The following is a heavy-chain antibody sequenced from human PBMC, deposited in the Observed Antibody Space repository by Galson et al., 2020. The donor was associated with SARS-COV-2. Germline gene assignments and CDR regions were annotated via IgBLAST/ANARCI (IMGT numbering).Heavy chain of an antibody. J-gene: IGHJ6*02. D-gene: IGHD1-26*01. CDR2: IYYSGST. Sequence: SETLSLTCTVSGGSISSNCWNWIRQPPGKGLEWIGYIYYSGSTNYNPSLKSRVPISVDTSKNQFSLKLSSVTAADTAVYYCARGVVTTTIIPTTYFYYGLDVWGLGTTVTVSS. V-gene: IGHV4-59*01. CDR1: GGSISSNC. CDR3: ARGVVTTTIIPTTYFYYGLDV.